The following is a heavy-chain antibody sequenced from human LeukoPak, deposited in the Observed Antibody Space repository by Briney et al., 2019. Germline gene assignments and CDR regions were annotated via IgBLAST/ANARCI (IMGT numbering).Heavy chain of an antibody. Sequence: GGSLRLSCAASRFIFSSYAMNWVRQAPGKGLEWVSYISSSSSTIYYADSVKGRFTISRDNAKNSLYLQMNSLRAEDTAVYYCARSQAGKKMGQGFDYWGQGTLVTVSS. J-gene: IGHJ4*02. D-gene: IGHD2-8*01. V-gene: IGHV3-48*01. CDR1: RFIFSSYA. CDR2: ISSSSSTI. CDR3: ARSQAGKKMGQGFDY.